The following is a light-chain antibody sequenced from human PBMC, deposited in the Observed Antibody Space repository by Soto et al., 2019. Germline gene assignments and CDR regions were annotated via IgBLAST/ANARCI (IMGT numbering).Light chain of an antibody. J-gene: IGLJ2*01. CDR2: DVN. CDR3: SSYTSILS. Sequence: QSVLTQPASVSGSPGQSITISCTGTSSDVGGYNYVSWYQQHPGKAPKLMIYDVNTRPSGVSNRFSGSKSGNTASLTISGLQDEDAADYYCSSYTSILSFGGGTKLTVL. V-gene: IGLV2-14*01. CDR1: SSDVGGYNY.